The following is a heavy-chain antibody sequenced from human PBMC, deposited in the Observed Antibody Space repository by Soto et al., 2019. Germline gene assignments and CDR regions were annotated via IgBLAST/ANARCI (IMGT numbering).Heavy chain of an antibody. CDR2: ITRDGYNK. J-gene: IGHJ4*02. Sequence: QVQLVEAGGGVGQPGRSLSLSCAVSGFIFKNYALNWVRQAPGKGLEWVASITRDGYNKYYADSVKGRFTISRDNSKNTLSLQMTALRVEDSSVYYCTKSSGGSSSVGMDYWGPGTLVTVSS. CDR3: TKSSGGSSSVGMDY. CDR1: GFIFKNYA. D-gene: IGHD6-6*01. V-gene: IGHV3-30*04.